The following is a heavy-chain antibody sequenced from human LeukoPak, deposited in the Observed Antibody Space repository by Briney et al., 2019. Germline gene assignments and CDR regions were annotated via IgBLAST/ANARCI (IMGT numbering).Heavy chain of an antibody. V-gene: IGHV4-59*01. J-gene: IGHJ4*02. CDR1: GGSISSYY. D-gene: IGHD6-13*01. Sequence: SETLSLTCTVSGGSISSYYRSWIRQPPGKGLEWIGYIYYSGNTNYNPSLKSRVTISVDTSKNQFSLKLSSVTAADTATYYCARSTGVSTAGTIDYWGQGTLVTVSS. CDR3: ARSTGVSTAGTIDY. CDR2: IYYSGNT.